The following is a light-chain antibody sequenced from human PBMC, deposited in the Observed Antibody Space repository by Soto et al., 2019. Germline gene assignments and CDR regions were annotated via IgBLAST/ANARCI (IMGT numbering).Light chain of an antibody. V-gene: IGKV3-20*01. CDR1: QSVSSSY. CDR3: QQHVDSVWT. Sequence: EIVLTQSPGTLSLSPGERATLSCRASQSVSSSYLAWYQQKPGQAPRLLIYGVSSRATGIPDRFSGSGYGTDFTLTISRLEPEDFAVYYCQQHVDSVWTFGQGTKVEIK. CDR2: GVS. J-gene: IGKJ1*01.